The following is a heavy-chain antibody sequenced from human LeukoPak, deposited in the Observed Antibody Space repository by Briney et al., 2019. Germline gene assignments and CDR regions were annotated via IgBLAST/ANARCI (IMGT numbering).Heavy chain of an antibody. J-gene: IGHJ6*02. CDR3: ASGPANHYGMDV. CDR1: GFTFDDYG. Sequence: GGSLRLSCAASGFTFDDYGMSWVRQAPGKGREGVSGTNWNGGSTSYADSVKGRFTISRNNAKNSLYLQMNSLRVEDTALYHCASGPANHYGMDVWGQGTTVTVSS. V-gene: IGHV3-20*01. D-gene: IGHD4/OR15-4a*01. CDR2: TNWNGGST.